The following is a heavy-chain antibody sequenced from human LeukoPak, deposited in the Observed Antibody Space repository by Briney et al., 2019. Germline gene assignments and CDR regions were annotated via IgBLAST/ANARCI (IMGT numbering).Heavy chain of an antibody. D-gene: IGHD2-2*01. CDR1: GFTFGDYA. V-gene: IGHV3-49*04. CDR2: IRSKAYGGTT. J-gene: IGHJ4*02. Sequence: GGSLRLSCTASGFTFGDYAMTWVRQAPGKGLEWVGFIRSKAYGGTTEYAASVKGRFTISRDDSKNIAYLQMNSLKTEDTAVYYCTRGYCSSTSCYYFDYWGQGTLVTVSS. CDR3: TRGYCSSTSCYYFDY.